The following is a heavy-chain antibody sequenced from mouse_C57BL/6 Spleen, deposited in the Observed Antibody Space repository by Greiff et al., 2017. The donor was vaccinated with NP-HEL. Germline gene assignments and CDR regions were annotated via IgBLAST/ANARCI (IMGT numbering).Heavy chain of an antibody. CDR2: IDPSDSYT. J-gene: IGHJ2*01. Sequence: QVQLKQPGAELVMPGASVKLSCKASGYTFTSYWMHWVKQRPGQGLEWIGEIDPSDSYTNYNQKFKGKSTLTVDKSSSTAYMQLSSLTSEDSAVYYCARGYGSPFDYWGQGTTLTVSS. V-gene: IGHV1-69*01. CDR1: GYTFTSYW. CDR3: ARGYGSPFDY. D-gene: IGHD1-1*01.